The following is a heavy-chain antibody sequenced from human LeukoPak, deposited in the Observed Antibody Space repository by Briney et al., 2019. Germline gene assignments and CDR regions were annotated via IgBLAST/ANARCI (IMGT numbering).Heavy chain of an antibody. D-gene: IGHD3-3*01. CDR1: GGSLNRYY. J-gene: IGHJ5*02. V-gene: IGHV4-59*01. CDR2: ITHMVDT. Sequence: SETLSLTCAVSGGSLNRYYRSWSPHPPGKGLEWIGYITHMVDTDFDSYLAGRATISLHTSKNQFPRIRTSTAAADTAVYFCASGRISHWGFAGTLFGAWGQGVLVNVSS. CDR3: ASGRISHWGFAGTLFGA.